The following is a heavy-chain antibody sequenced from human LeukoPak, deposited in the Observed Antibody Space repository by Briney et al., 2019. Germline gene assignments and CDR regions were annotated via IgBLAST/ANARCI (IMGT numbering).Heavy chain of an antibody. J-gene: IGHJ4*02. CDR3: ARTFKITMIVVVPNFDY. CDR1: GGSISSSTYY. D-gene: IGHD3-22*01. CDR2: IYYSGST. V-gene: IGHV4-39*01. Sequence: PSETLSLTCTVSGGSISSSTYYWGWIRQPPGKGLEWIGSIYYSGSTYYNPSLKSRVTISVDTSKNQFSLKLSSVTAADTAVYYCARTFKITMIVVVPNFDYWGQGTLVTVSS.